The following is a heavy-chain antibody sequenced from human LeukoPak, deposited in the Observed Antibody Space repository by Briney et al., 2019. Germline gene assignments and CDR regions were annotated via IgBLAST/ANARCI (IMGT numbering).Heavy chain of an antibody. CDR3: ARESVAAAGYAFDI. Sequence: GGSLRLSCAASGFTFSSYAMHWVRQAPGKGLEWVAVISYDGSNKYYADSVKGRFTISRDNSKNTLYLQMNSLRAEDTAVYYCARESVAAAGYAFDIWGQGTMVTVSS. D-gene: IGHD6-13*01. J-gene: IGHJ3*02. CDR2: ISYDGSNK. CDR1: GFTFSSYA. V-gene: IGHV3-30-3*01.